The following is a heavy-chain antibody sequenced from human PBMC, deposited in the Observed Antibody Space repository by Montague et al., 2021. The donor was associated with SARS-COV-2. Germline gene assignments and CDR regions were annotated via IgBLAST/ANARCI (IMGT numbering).Heavy chain of an antibody. Sequence: SETLSLTCTVSGGSISSSSYYWGWIRQPPGKRLEWIGSIFYSGSTDYNPSLKSRVTISVDTSKNQFSLKLSSVTAADTAVYYCASMVRAQVYYFDYWGQGTLVTVSS. D-gene: IGHD3-10*01. CDR3: ASMVRAQVYYFDY. CDR1: GGSISSSSYY. V-gene: IGHV4-39*01. CDR2: IFYSGST. J-gene: IGHJ4*02.